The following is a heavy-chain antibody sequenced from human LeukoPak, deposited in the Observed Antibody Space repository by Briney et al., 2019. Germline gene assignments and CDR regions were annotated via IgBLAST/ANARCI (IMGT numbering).Heavy chain of an antibody. CDR3: ARGHGSSSSEGPADY. CDR1: GGSISSYY. V-gene: IGHV4-4*07. CDR2: IYTSGST. D-gene: IGHD6-6*01. Sequence: PSETLSLTCTVSGGSISSYYWSWIRQPAGKGLEWIGRIYTSGSTNYNPSLKSRVTISVDTSKNQFSLKLSSVTAADTAVYYCARGHGSSSSEGPADYWGQGTLVTVSS. J-gene: IGHJ4*02.